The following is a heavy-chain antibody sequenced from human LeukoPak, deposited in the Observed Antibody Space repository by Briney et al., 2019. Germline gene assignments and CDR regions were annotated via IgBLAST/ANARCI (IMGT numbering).Heavy chain of an antibody. J-gene: IGHJ4*02. CDR2: INPDGGST. Sequence: ASVTVSCKASGNTFTSSRMHWVRQAPGQGLEWVGVINPDGGSTAYAQKFQGRVAMTRDTSTNTVYMDLASLTSEDTAAYYCTRDLVGPTGFAYWGQGTLVTVSS. D-gene: IGHD1-26*01. V-gene: IGHV1-46*01. CDR1: GNTFTSSR. CDR3: TRDLVGPTGFAY.